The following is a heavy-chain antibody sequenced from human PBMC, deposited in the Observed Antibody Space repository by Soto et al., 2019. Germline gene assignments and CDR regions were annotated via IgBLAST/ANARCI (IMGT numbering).Heavy chain of an antibody. Sequence: SETLSLTCAVSGGSIGSSNWWSWVRQPPGKGLEWIGEIYHSGGTNYNPSLKSRVTISVDKSKNQFSLKLSYVPAAEPAVYYCARGRQGYYDSSGYYSGYYYYGMDVRGQGTTVT. CDR3: ARGRQGYYDSSGYYSGYYYYGMDV. V-gene: IGHV4-4*02. D-gene: IGHD3-22*01. J-gene: IGHJ6*02. CDR1: GGSIGSSNW. CDR2: IYHSGGT.